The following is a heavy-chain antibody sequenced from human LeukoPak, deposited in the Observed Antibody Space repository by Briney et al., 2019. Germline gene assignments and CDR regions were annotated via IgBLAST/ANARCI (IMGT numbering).Heavy chain of an antibody. CDR3: ARSYGRSSGYYVDY. D-gene: IGHD3-22*01. Sequence: GGSLRLSCAASGFTFSSYGMHWVRQAPGKGLEWVAVIWYDGSNKCYADSVKGRFTISRDNSKNTLYLQMNSLRAEDTAVYYCARSYGRSSGYYVDYWGQGTLVTVSS. CDR2: IWYDGSNK. CDR1: GFTFSSYG. V-gene: IGHV3-33*01. J-gene: IGHJ4*02.